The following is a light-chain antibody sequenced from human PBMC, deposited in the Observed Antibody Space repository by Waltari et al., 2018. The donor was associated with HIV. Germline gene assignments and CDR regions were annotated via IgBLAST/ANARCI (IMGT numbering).Light chain of an antibody. CDR3: SSYTSSSTLDVV. Sequence: TSSDVGGYNYVSWYQQHPGKAPKLMIYEVSNRPSGVSNRFSGSKSGNTASLTISGLQAEDEADYYCSSYTSSSTLDVVFGGGTKLTVL. J-gene: IGLJ2*01. CDR2: EVS. CDR1: SSDVGGYNY. V-gene: IGLV2-14*01.